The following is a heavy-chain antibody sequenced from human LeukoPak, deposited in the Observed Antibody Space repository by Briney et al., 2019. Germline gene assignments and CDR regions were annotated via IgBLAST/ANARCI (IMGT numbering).Heavy chain of an antibody. V-gene: IGHV4-59*01. Sequence: SETLSLTCTVSGVSISSYYWSWIRQPPGKGLEWIGYIYYSGSTNYNPSLKSRVTISVDTSKSQFSLKLSSVTAADTAVYYCARTAVAGIDYWGQGTLVTVSS. D-gene: IGHD6-19*01. CDR2: IYYSGST. J-gene: IGHJ4*02. CDR3: ARTAVAGIDY. CDR1: GVSISSYY.